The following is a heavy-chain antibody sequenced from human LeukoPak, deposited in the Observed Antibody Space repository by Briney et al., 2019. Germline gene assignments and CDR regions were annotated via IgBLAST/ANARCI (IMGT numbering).Heavy chain of an antibody. V-gene: IGHV4-39*07. J-gene: IGHJ3*02. D-gene: IGHD3-10*01. CDR2: IYYSGST. CDR3: AKSHGYGLVDI. Sequence: SETLSLTCTVSGGSISSTDDYWGWIRQPPGKGPEWIGSIYYSGSTYYNPSLKSRVTISEDPSKNQFSLKLSSVTAADTAVYYCAKSHGYGLVDIWGQGTMVTVSS. CDR1: GGSISSTDDY.